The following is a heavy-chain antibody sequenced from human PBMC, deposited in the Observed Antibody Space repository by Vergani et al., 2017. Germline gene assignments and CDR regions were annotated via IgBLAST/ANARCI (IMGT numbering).Heavy chain of an antibody. D-gene: IGHD6-19*01. V-gene: IGHV3-15*01. Sequence: LQLQESGPGLVKPSETLSLTCTVSGGSISSSSYYWGWIRQPPGKGLEWVGRIKSKTDGGTTDYAAPVKGRFTISRDDSKNTLYLQMNSLKTEDTAVYYCTTDKGGIAVADFDYWGQGTLVTVSS. CDR3: TTDKGGIAVADFDY. J-gene: IGHJ4*02. CDR1: GGSISSSSYY. CDR2: IKSKTDGGTT.